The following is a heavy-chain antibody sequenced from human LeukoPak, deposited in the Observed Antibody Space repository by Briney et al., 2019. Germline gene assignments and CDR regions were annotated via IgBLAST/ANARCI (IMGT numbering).Heavy chain of an antibody. J-gene: IGHJ6*03. Sequence: GGPLSFSCAASCFIVSYYYMRWLHQAAAKELEWVSIIYSGGSTYYADSVKGRFIVSRDSSENTLYLQMNSLRVEDTAVYFCARDYRYMDVWGKGTTVTVSS. CDR1: CFIVSYYY. CDR3: ARDYRYMDV. V-gene: IGHV3-53*05. CDR2: IYSGGST. D-gene: IGHD1-26*01.